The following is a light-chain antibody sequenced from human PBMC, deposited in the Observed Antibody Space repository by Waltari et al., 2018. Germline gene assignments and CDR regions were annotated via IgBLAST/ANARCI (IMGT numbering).Light chain of an antibody. CDR3: QQYGSSPRT. J-gene: IGKJ2*01. V-gene: IGKV3-20*01. CDR1: QSVSIY. Sequence: SCRASQSVSIYLAWYQQRPGQAPRLLIYAASSRATGIPDKFSGSGSGTDFTLTISRVEPEDFAMYYCQQYGSSPRTFGQGTKLEI. CDR2: AAS.